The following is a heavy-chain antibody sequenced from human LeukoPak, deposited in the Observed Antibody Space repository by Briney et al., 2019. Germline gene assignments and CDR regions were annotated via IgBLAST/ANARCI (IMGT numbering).Heavy chain of an antibody. V-gene: IGHV3-30*18. CDR1: GFTFSSYG. D-gene: IGHD4-17*01. Sequence: GRSLRLSCAASGFTFSSYGMHWVRQAPGKGLEWVAVISYDGSNKYYADSVKGRFTISRDNSKNTLYLQMNSLRAEDTAVYYCAKDQGDYGDYVVANWVGFDAFDIRGQGTMVTVSS. J-gene: IGHJ3*02. CDR3: AKDQGDYGDYVVANWVGFDAFDI. CDR2: ISYDGSNK.